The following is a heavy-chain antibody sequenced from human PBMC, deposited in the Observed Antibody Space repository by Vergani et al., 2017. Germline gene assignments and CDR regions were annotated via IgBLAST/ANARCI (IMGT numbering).Heavy chain of an antibody. CDR3: AMTIWGGYSVFSVRGYAFDI. D-gene: IGHD5/OR15-5a*01. CDR1: GGSISSYY. V-gene: IGHV4-59*01. CDR2: IYYSGST. J-gene: IGHJ3*02. Sequence: QVQLQESGPGLVKPSETLSLTCTVSGGSISSYYWSWIRQPPGKGLEWFGYIYYSGSTNYNPSLKSRVTISVDTSKNQFSLKLSSVTAADTAVYYCAMTIWGGYSVFSVRGYAFDIWGQGRMVTVSS.